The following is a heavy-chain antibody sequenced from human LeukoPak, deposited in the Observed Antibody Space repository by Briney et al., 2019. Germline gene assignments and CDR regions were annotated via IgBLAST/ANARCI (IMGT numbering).Heavy chain of an antibody. J-gene: IGHJ4*02. CDR2: IYPGDSVT. V-gene: IGHV5-51*01. CDR3: ARAFQYDY. Sequence: GESLKISCEGSGYSFSSYWIAWVRQMPGKGLEWMGIIYPGDSVTKYSPSFQGQVTISADKSSSSAYLQWSSLKASDTAMYYCARAFQYDYWGQGTLVTVSS. CDR1: GYSFSSYW. D-gene: IGHD2-21*01.